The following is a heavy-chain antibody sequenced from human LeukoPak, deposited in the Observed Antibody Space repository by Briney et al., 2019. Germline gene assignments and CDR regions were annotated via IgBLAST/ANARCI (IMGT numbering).Heavy chain of an antibody. CDR2: INPSGGST. V-gene: IGHV1-46*01. J-gene: IGHJ6*03. CDR1: GHTFTSYY. Sequence: GASVKVSCKASGHTFTSYYMHWVRQAPGQGLEWMGIINPSGGSTSYAQKFQGRVTMTRDTSTSTVYMELSSLRSEDTAVYYCARTAAAGTVRDKYYYMDVWGKGTTVTISS. CDR3: ARTAAAGTVRDKYYYMDV. D-gene: IGHD6-13*01.